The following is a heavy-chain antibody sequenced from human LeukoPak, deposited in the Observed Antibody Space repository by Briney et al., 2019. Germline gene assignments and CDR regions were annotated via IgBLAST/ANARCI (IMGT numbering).Heavy chain of an antibody. Sequence: PGGSLRLSCAASGFTFRGYSMNWVRQAPGKGLEWVSSISSYNDYIYYADSVKGRFTISRDNAKNSLYLEMNRLRAEDTAVYYCARDGGYCTKGVCYLDYWGQGTLVTVSS. CDR3: ARDGGYCTKGVCYLDY. V-gene: IGHV3-21*01. J-gene: IGHJ4*02. D-gene: IGHD2-8*01. CDR1: GFTFRGYS. CDR2: ISSYNDYI.